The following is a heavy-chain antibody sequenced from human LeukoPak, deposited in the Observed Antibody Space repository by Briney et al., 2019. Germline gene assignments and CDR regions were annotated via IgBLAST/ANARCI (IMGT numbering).Heavy chain of an antibody. CDR3: ARAEDYYDSSGYSAYYYYMDV. Sequence: PGGSLRLSCAASGFTFDDYGMSWVRQAQGKVLEWVSGINWNGGSTVYADSVKGRFTISRDNAKNSLYLQMNSLRAEDTALYYCARAEDYYDSSGYSAYYYYMDVWGKGTTVTVSS. CDR1: GFTFDDYG. V-gene: IGHV3-20*04. J-gene: IGHJ6*03. CDR2: INWNGGST. D-gene: IGHD3-22*01.